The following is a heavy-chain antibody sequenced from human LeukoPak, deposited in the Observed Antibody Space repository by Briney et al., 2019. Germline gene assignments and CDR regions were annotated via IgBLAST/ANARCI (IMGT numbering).Heavy chain of an antibody. Sequence: PGGSLRLSCAAPGFTFSSYTMNWVRQAPGKGLEWVSSISSSSSYIYYADSVRGRFTISRDSAKNSLYLQMDSLRAEDTAVYYCASMMEVVTVNRNYYYYYGMDVWGQGTTVTVSS. CDR1: GFTFSSYT. V-gene: IGHV3-21*01. J-gene: IGHJ6*02. D-gene: IGHD2-21*02. CDR3: ASMMEVVTVNRNYYYYYGMDV. CDR2: ISSSSSYI.